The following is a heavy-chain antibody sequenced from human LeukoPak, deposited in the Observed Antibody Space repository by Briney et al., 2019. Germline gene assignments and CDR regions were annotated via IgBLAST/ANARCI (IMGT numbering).Heavy chain of an antibody. CDR3: ARGRPKVETFDY. V-gene: IGHV1-46*01. CDR2: INPSGGST. Sequence: ASVKVSCKASGYTFTSYYMHWVRQAPGQGLEWMGIINPSGGSTSYAQRFQGRVTMTRDTSTSTVYMELSSLRSEDTAVYYCARGRPKVETFDYWGQGTLVTASS. CDR1: GYTFTSYY. J-gene: IGHJ4*02.